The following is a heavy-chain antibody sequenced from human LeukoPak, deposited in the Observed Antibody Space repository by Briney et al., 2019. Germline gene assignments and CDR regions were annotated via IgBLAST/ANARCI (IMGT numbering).Heavy chain of an antibody. CDR2: INPNSGGT. D-gene: IGHD3-3*01. CDR3: ARDRPAYDFWSGYYFWTNGSHYYYGMDV. J-gene: IGHJ6*02. Sequence: ASVTVSCTASAYTFTSYGICWVRQAPGQGLEWVGWINPNSGGTNNAQKFQGRVTMTRDTSISTAYMELSRLRSDGTAVYYCARDRPAYDFWSGYYFWTNGSHYYYGMDVWGQGTTVTVSS. V-gene: IGHV1-2*02. CDR1: AYTFTSYG.